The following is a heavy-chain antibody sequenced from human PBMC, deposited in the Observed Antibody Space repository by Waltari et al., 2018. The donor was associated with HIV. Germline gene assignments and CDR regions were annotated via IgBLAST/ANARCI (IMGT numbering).Heavy chain of an antibody. V-gene: IGHV3-33*01. CDR3: ARDWTITATTRVDF. CDR2: IWYDGGNE. J-gene: IGHJ4*01. CDR1: GFIFNKFG. Sequence: QVQLAESGGGVVQPGRSLRLSCVASGFIFNKFGMHGVRQKQGKGLEWVAAIWYDGGNEYYADSVKGRFTISRDNSKNTLYLQMNSLRAEDTAVYYCARDWTITATTRVDFWGPGTLVTVSS. D-gene: IGHD1-20*01.